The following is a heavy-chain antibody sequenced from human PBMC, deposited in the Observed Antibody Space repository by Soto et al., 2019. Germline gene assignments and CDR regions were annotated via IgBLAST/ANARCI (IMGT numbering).Heavy chain of an antibody. CDR3: ARVDMVASYFDY. D-gene: IGHD5-12*01. V-gene: IGHV4-59*01. CDR1: GASITSYY. J-gene: IGHJ4*02. CDR2: IYHSGST. Sequence: SETLSLTCSGSGASITSYYWSWIRQPPGKGLEWIGYIYHSGSTNYNPSLKSRVTISVDTSKNQFSLKLSSVTAADTAVYYCARVDMVASYFDYWGQGTLVTVSS.